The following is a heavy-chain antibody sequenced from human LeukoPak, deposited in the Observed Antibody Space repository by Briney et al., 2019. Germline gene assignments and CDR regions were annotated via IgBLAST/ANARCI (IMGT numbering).Heavy chain of an antibody. CDR3: ARGTAAVY. Sequence: PSETLSPTCTVSGGSITGYSWSWFRQSPVKGLEWIGYISYRGATNSNPSLKSRVTVSLDMSKNQFSLKLNSVTAADTAVYYCARGTAAVYWGQGTLVTVSS. CDR1: GGSITGYS. D-gene: IGHD6-25*01. J-gene: IGHJ4*02. CDR2: ISYRGAT. V-gene: IGHV4-59*01.